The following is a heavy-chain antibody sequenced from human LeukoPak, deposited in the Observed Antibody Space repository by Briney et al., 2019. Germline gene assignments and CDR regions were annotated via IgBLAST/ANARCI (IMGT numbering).Heavy chain of an antibody. J-gene: IGHJ4*02. V-gene: IGHV4-34*01. CDR1: GGSFSGYY. Sequence: PSETLSLTCAVYGGSFSGYYWSWIRQPPGKGLEWIGEINHSGSTNYNPSLKSRVTISVDTSKNQFSLKLSSVTAADTAVYYCARGAGYGGGSSGYYRLFDYWGQGTLVTVSS. D-gene: IGHD3-22*01. CDR3: ARGAGYGGGSSGYYRLFDY. CDR2: INHSGST.